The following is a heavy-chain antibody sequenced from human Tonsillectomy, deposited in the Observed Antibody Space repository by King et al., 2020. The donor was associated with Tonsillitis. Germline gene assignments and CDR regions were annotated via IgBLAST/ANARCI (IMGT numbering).Heavy chain of an antibody. D-gene: IGHD5-12*01. CDR1: GFTFSSYS. V-gene: IGHV3-30*01. CDR3: ARGAPYYSGSFNSFDF. Sequence: VQLVESGGGLGQPGRSLRLSCAASGFTFSSYSTRWVRQTPGKGLEWVALISYDESNKYYADSVKGRFTITRDNSKKTLYLKMNSRRAGDTAVYFCARGAPYYSGSFNSFDFWGLGTLVTVSS. J-gene: IGHJ4*01. CDR2: ISYDESNK.